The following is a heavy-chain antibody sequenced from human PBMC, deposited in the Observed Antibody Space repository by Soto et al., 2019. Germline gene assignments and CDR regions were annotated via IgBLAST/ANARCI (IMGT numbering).Heavy chain of an antibody. Sequence: GGSLRLSCAASGFTFSNFAMSWVRQAPGKGLEWVSTISGTGGSTYYADSVKGRFTVSRDNAKNTLSLQVTSLRAEDTAVYYCAKELYIWNLTGPDYWGQGTLVTVSS. CDR1: GFTFSNFA. CDR3: AKELYIWNLTGPDY. D-gene: IGHD1-20*01. CDR2: ISGTGGST. J-gene: IGHJ4*02. V-gene: IGHV3-23*01.